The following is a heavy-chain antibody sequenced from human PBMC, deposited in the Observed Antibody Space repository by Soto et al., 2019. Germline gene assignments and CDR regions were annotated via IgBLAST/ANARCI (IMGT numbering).Heavy chain of an antibody. Sequence: GGSLRLSCAVSGFTFSNYGMNWIRQAPGKGLEWVSYISSSGSTIYYADSVKGRFTISRDNAKNSLYLQMNSLRAEDTAVYYCARVPLGIAAAGPFDYWGQGTLVTVSS. J-gene: IGHJ4*02. CDR2: ISSSGSTI. CDR3: ARVPLGIAAAGPFDY. D-gene: IGHD6-13*01. CDR1: GFTFSNYG. V-gene: IGHV3-11*01.